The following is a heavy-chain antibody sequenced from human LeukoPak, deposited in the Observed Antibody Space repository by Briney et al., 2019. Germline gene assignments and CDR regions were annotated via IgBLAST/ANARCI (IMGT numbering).Heavy chain of an antibody. Sequence: GGSLRLSCAASGFTVSSNYMSWVRQAPGKGLEWVSVIYSGGSTYYADSVKGRFTISRDNSKNTLYLQMNSLRAEDTAVYYCARSLRVLGYYYYYMDVWGKGTTVTVSS. D-gene: IGHD3-10*01. J-gene: IGHJ6*03. CDR2: IYSGGST. V-gene: IGHV3-53*01. CDR3: ARSLRVLGYYYYYMDV. CDR1: GFTVSSNY.